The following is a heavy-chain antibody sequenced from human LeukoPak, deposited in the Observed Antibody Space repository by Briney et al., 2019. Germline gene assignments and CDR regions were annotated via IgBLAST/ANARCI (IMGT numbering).Heavy chain of an antibody. CDR3: VNSVMVRGVIRPY. CDR2: IYNVGST. D-gene: IGHD3-10*01. J-gene: IGHJ4*02. Sequence: GSLRLSCAASGFTVSSNYMSWVRQAPGKGLEWVSVIYNVGSTFYADSVKGRFTISRDNSKNTLFLQMNSLRAEDTAVYYCVNSVMVRGVIRPYWGQGTLVTVSS. CDR1: GFTVSSNY. V-gene: IGHV3-66*01.